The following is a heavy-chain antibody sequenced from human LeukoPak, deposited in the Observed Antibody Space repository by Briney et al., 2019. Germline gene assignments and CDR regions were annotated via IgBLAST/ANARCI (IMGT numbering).Heavy chain of an antibody. V-gene: IGHV4-4*02. J-gene: IGHJ4*02. CDR1: GGSISSNNW. CDR3: ARVNINNWHSCDY. Sequence: SETLPLTCTVSGGSISSNNWWGWVRQPPGKGLEWIGEIYHSGSPNYNPSLKSRVTISVDKSRNHFSLNLSSVTAADTAVYYCARVNINNWHSCDYWGQGTLVTVSS. D-gene: IGHD1-1*01. CDR2: IYHSGSP.